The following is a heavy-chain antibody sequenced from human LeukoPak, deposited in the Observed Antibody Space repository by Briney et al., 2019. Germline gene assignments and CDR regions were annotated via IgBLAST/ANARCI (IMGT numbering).Heavy chain of an antibody. CDR3: MVTHPQHYYFDY. CDR2: ISSTSSYI. D-gene: IGHD2-21*02. J-gene: IGHJ4*02. Sequence: GGSLRLSCAASGFTFSSYSMTWVRQAPGKGLEWVSSISSTSSYIYYADSVKGRFTISRDNAKNSLYLQMNSLRAEDTAVYRCMVTHPQHYYFDYWGQGTLVTVSS. CDR1: GFTFSSYS. V-gene: IGHV3-21*01.